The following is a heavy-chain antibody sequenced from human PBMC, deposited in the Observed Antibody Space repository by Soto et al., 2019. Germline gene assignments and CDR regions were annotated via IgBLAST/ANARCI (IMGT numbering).Heavy chain of an antibody. J-gene: IGHJ4*02. CDR1: GGTFSSYT. V-gene: IGHV1-69*02. Sequence: QVQLVQSGAEVKKPGSSVKVSCKASGGTFSSYTISWVRQAPGQGLEWMGRIIPILGIANYAQKFQGRVTITADKSTSTAYMELSSLRSEDTAVYYCARVLRQRSPVYADYWGQGTLVTVSS. CDR2: IIPILGIA. D-gene: IGHD3-16*01. CDR3: ARVLRQRSPVYADY.